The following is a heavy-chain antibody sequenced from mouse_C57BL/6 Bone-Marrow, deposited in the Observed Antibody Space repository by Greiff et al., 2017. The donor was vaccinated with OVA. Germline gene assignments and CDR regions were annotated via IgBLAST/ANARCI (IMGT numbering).Heavy chain of an antibody. CDR1: GFTFSSYT. V-gene: IGHV5-9*01. CDR3: ARQGYYAMDY. CDR2: ISGGGGNT. Sequence: EVQLVESGGGLVKPGGSLKLSCAASGFTFSSYTMSWVRQTPEKRLEWVATISGGGGNTYYPDSVKGRFTISRGNAKNTLYLQMSSLRSEDTALYYCARQGYYAMDYWGQGTSVTVSS. J-gene: IGHJ4*01.